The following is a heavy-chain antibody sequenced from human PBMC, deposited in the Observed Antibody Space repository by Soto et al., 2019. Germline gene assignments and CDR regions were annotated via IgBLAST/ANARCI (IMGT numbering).Heavy chain of an antibody. CDR1: GGSISSGGYY. V-gene: IGHV4-39*01. Sequence: SSETLSLTCTVSGGSISSGGYYWSWIRQHPGKGLEWIGSIYHSGRTYYNPSLKSRVSISIDTSKNQFSLKLSSVTAADTALYYCARQRTTVVTQAYFDYWGQGALVTVSS. CDR2: IYHSGRT. CDR3: ARQRTTVVTQAYFDY. D-gene: IGHD2-21*02. J-gene: IGHJ4*02.